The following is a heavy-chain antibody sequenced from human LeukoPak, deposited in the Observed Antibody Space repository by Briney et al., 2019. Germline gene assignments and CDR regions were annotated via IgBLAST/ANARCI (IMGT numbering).Heavy chain of an antibody. J-gene: IGHJ4*02. D-gene: IGHD3-3*01. CDR1: GYTFTSYG. CDR2: ISAYNGNT. Sequence: ASVKVSCKASGYTFTSYGISWVRQAPGQGLEWMGWISAYNGNTNYAQKLQGRVTMTRNTSISTAYMELSSLRSEDTAVYYCARGYYDFWSGRPATFDYWGQGTLVTVSS. V-gene: IGHV1-18*01. CDR3: ARGYYDFWSGRPATFDY.